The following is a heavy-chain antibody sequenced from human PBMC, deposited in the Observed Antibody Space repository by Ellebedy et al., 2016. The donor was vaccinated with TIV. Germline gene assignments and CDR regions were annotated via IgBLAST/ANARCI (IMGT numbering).Heavy chain of an antibody. D-gene: IGHD3-22*01. V-gene: IGHV3-23*01. Sequence: GESLKISCAASGFTFSSYAMSWLRPAPGKGLEWVSTISNTGSRTYYADSVEGWFIISRDNSKKTLYLQMNSLRAEDTAVYYCAKGRGGGSDSSAPRYYFDYWGLGTLVTVSS. CDR3: AKGRGGGSDSSAPRYYFDY. CDR2: ISNTGSRT. CDR1: GFTFSSYA. J-gene: IGHJ4*02.